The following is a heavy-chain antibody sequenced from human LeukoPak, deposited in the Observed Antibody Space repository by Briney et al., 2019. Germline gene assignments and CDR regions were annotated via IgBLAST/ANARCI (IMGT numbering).Heavy chain of an antibody. D-gene: IGHD2-2*01. J-gene: IGHJ5*02. CDR3: ARGRGGTYCSSTSCYLINWFDP. CDR2: MNPNSGNT. CDR1: GYTFTSYD. V-gene: IGHV1-8*01. Sequence: ASVKVSCKASGYTFTSYDINWVRQATGQGLEWMGWMNPNSGNTGYAQKFQGSVTMTRNTSISTAYMELSSLRSEDTAVYYCARGRGGTYCSSTSCYLINWFDPWGQGTLVTVSS.